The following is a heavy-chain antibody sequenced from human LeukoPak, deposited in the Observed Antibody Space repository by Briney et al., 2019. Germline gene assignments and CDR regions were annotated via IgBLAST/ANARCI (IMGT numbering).Heavy chain of an antibody. Sequence: SETLSLTCTVSGGSISSGGYYWSWIRQHPGKGLEWIGYIYYSGSTYYNPSLKSRVTISVDTSKNQISLKLSSVTAADTAVYYCARGNWGSSADYWGQGTLVTVSS. CDR2: IYYSGST. CDR3: ARGNWGSSADY. CDR1: GGSISSGGYY. J-gene: IGHJ4*02. D-gene: IGHD7-27*01. V-gene: IGHV4-31*03.